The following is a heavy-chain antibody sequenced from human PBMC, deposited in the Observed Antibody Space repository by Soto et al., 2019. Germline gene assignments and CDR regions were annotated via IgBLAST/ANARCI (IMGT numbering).Heavy chain of an antibody. CDR3: AKGSTYEYVWGSYRYYFNY. Sequence: GGSLRLSCEASGFPFSTYAMSWVRQAPGKGLEWVSGISGSGDRTHYIDSVKGRFTISRDNFKNTMYLQMSSLRAEDTAVYYCAKGSTYEYVWGSYRYYFNYWGQGTLVTVYS. CDR2: ISGSGDRT. V-gene: IGHV3-23*01. J-gene: IGHJ4*02. D-gene: IGHD3-16*02. CDR1: GFPFSTYA.